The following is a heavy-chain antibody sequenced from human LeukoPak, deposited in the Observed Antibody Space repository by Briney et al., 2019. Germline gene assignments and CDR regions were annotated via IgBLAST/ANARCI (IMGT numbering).Heavy chain of an antibody. V-gene: IGHV4-59*08. CDR1: GGSISSYY. CDR3: ARPAREGYDAFDI. Sequence: SETLSLTCTVPGGSISSYYWSWIRQPPGKGLEWIGYIYYSGSTNYNPSLKSRVTISVDTSKNQFSLKLSSVTAADTAVYYCARPAREGYDAFDIWGQGTMVTVSS. CDR2: IYYSGST. J-gene: IGHJ3*02. D-gene: IGHD1-26*01.